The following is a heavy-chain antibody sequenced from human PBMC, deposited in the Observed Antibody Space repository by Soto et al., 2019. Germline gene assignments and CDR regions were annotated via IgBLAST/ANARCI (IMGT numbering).Heavy chain of an antibody. V-gene: IGHV4-34*01. CDR1: GGSLSDYF. Sequence: SETLSLTCVVSGGSLSDYFWSWIRQPPGMALEWIGEINHLGSINYNPSLKSRVTMSVDTSKNQFSLTLNSVTAADTAVYYCARGQSGLTTYYYYYYMDVWGKGTTVTVSS. D-gene: IGHD4-17*01. CDR2: INHLGSI. J-gene: IGHJ6*03. CDR3: ARGQSGLTTYYYYYYMDV.